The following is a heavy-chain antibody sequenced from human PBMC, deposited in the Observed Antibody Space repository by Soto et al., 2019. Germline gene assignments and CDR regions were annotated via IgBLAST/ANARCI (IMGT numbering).Heavy chain of an antibody. V-gene: IGHV4-4*02. CDR3: ARDKITGPFDY. CDR1: GGSISSSNW. CDR2: IYYSGST. J-gene: IGHJ4*02. Sequence: PSETLSLTCAVSGGSISSSNWWSWVRQPPGKGLEWIGEIYYSGSTNYNPSLKSRATISVHTSKNQFSPKLTSVTAADTAVYYCARDKITGPFDYWGQGTLVTVSS. D-gene: IGHD2-8*02.